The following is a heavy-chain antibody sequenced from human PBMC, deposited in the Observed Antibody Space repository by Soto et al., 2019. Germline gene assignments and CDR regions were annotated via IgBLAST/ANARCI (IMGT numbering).Heavy chain of an antibody. V-gene: IGHV1-69*13. Sequence: ASVKVSCKASGGTFRNYGIGWVRQAPGRGLEWMGGFIPVFGTTNYAQKFQGRVTITADESTSTAYIEVSSLRSEDTAMFYCGRYCSGGSCHTLDYYGMDVWGQGTTVTVS. CDR1: GGTFRNYG. CDR3: GRYCSGGSCHTLDYYGMDV. J-gene: IGHJ6*02. CDR2: FIPVFGTT. D-gene: IGHD2-15*01.